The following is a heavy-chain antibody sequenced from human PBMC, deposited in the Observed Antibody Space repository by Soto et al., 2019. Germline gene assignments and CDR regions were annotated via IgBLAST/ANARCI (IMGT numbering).Heavy chain of an antibody. D-gene: IGHD1-7*01. Sequence: QVQLVQSGAEVKKPGSSVKVSCKASGGTFSSYAISWVRQAPGQGLEWMGGIIPIFGTANYAQKCQGRVTITADDSTSTADMELSSLRSEDTAVYYCAVGKGGTTSYWDYYGMDVWGQGTTVTVSS. CDR1: GGTFSSYA. CDR3: AVGKGGTTSYWDYYGMDV. CDR2: IIPIFGTA. V-gene: IGHV1-69*01. J-gene: IGHJ6*02.